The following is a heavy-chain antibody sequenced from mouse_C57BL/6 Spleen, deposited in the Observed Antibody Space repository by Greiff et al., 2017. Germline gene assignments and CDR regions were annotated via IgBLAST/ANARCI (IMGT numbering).Heavy chain of an antibody. J-gene: IGHJ4*01. CDR2: IHPNSGST. CDR1: GYTFTSYW. Sequence: QVQLQQSGAELVKPGASVKLSCKASGYTFTSYWMHWVKQRPGQGLEWIGMIHPNSGSTNYNEKFKSKATLTVDKSSSTAYMQLSSLTSEDSAVYYCARCPDPPYAMDYWGQGTSVTVSS. V-gene: IGHV1-64*01. CDR3: ARCPDPPYAMDY.